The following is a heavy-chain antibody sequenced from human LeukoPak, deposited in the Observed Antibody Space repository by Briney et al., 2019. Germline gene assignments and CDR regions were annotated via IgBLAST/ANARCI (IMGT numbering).Heavy chain of an antibody. Sequence: SETLSLTCTVSGASLNSGGYYWNWIRQPPGKEPEWIGYIYYSGSTNYNRSLKSRVTISVDTSKHQFSLKLTSVTAADTAVYYCAREGWDLWGRGTLVTVSS. CDR2: IYYSGST. V-gene: IGHV4-61*08. CDR3: AREGWDL. D-gene: IGHD2-15*01. CDR1: GASLNSGGYY. J-gene: IGHJ2*01.